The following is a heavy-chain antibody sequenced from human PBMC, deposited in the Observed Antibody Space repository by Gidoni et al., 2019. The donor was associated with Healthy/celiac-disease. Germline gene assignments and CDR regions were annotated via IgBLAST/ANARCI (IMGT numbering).Heavy chain of an antibody. CDR2: ISGSGGST. CDR3: ATLPHYDILTGYFFFDY. D-gene: IGHD3-9*01. J-gene: IGHJ4*02. V-gene: IGHV3-23*01. Sequence: EVQLLESGGGLVQPGGSLRLSCAASGFTFSRYAMSWVRQAPGKALEWVSAISGSGGSTYYADSVKGRFTISRDNSKNTLYLQMNSLRAEDTAVYYCATLPHYDILTGYFFFDYWGQGTLVTVSS. CDR1: GFTFSRYA.